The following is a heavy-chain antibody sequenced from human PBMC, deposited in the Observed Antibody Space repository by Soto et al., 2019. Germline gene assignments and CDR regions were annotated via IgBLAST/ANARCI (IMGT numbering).Heavy chain of an antibody. J-gene: IGHJ4*02. V-gene: IGHV4-4*07. D-gene: IGHD6-19*01. CDR1: GASISGFY. Sequence: PSETLSLTCTVSGASISGFYWSWIRKSAGKGLEWIGRIYATGTTDYNPSLKSRVMMSVDTSKNQFSLRLSSVTTADTAVYYCARVPLPGVAVADVYYFDYWGQGILVTVSS. CDR3: ARVPLPGVAVADVYYFDY. CDR2: IYATGTT.